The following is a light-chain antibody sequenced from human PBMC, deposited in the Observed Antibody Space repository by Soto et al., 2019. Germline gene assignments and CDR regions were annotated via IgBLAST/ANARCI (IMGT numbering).Light chain of an antibody. CDR3: QQYGSSPVT. J-gene: IGKJ5*01. CDR2: GAS. Sequence: IVLPQSPGTLSLSPGERATLARRASQSVSGRYLAWYQQKPGQAPRLLIYGASGRATGIPDRFSGGGSGTDFTLTISRLEPGDFAVFYCQQYGSSPVTFGQGTRLEIK. CDR1: QSVSGRY. V-gene: IGKV3-20*01.